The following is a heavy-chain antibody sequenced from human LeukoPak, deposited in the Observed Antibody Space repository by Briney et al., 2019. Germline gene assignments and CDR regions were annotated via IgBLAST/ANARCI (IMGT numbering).Heavy chain of an antibody. CDR3: ARSGPPNLSGSKRRQFDP. CDR2: IHHSGST. CDR1: GYSITSGYY. D-gene: IGHD6-19*01. V-gene: IGHV4-38-2*02. J-gene: IGHJ5*02. Sequence: SETLSLTCNVSGYSITSGYYWGWIWQPPGRGLEWIGSIHHSGSTNYNPSLKSRVTISVDTSKNQFSLKLSSVTAADPAVYYCARSGPPNLSGSKRRQFDPRGQGTLVTVSS.